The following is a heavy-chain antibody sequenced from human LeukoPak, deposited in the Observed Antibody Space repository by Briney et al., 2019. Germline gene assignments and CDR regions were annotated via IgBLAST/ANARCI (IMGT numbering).Heavy chain of an antibody. J-gene: IGHJ4*02. D-gene: IGHD1-26*01. Sequence: GGSLRLSCEGSAFIFSGHWMNWVRQTPGKGLEWVPSIKEDGSVRQYVDSVKGRFSISRDNTKGSLFLQLNSLRAEDTAVYYGARRGIVGATGFDYWGQGTLVTVSS. CDR1: AFIFSGHW. CDR3: ARRGIVGATGFDY. V-gene: IGHV3-7*03. CDR2: IKEDGSVR.